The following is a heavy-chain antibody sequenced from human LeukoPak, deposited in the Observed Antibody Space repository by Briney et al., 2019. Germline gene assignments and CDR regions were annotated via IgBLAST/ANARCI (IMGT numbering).Heavy chain of an antibody. CDR3: ATQSWVAAGDY. CDR1: GFTFSSYG. Sequence: GGSLRLSCAASGFTFSSYGMNWVRQAPGKGLEGVAVIWYDGSNKYYADSVKGRFTISRDNSKNTLYLQMNSLRAEDTAVYYCATQSWVAAGDYWGQGTLVTVSS. CDR2: IWYDGSNK. V-gene: IGHV3-33*01. J-gene: IGHJ4*02. D-gene: IGHD2-15*01.